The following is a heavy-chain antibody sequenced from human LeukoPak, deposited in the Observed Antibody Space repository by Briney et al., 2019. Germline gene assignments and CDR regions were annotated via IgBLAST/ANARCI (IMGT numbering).Heavy chain of an antibody. CDR2: INQDGSER. J-gene: IGHJ4*02. V-gene: IGHV3-7*01. CDR3: ARSIEY. Sequence: GGSLRISCAASGFTFSNYWMNWVRQAPGKGLKWVATINQDGSERNYVDSVKGRFTISRDIATNSLYLQMNSLRVEDTALYYCARSIEYWGQGTLVTVSS. CDR1: GFTFSNYW.